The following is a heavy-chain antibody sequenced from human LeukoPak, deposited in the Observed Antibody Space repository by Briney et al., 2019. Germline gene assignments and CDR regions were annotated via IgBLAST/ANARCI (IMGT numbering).Heavy chain of an antibody. J-gene: IGHJ4*02. D-gene: IGHD2-2*01. CDR3: ARDTFQPGLIDS. CDR2: INDESSDI. CDR1: GFTFDDYA. V-gene: IGHV3-21*05. Sequence: GRSLRLSCAASGFTFDDYAMHWVRQAPGKGLEWVSYINDESSDIHYAGSVRGRFTISRDDARQTLYLQVSSLRVEDTAVYYCARDTFQPGLIDSWGQGTLVTVSS.